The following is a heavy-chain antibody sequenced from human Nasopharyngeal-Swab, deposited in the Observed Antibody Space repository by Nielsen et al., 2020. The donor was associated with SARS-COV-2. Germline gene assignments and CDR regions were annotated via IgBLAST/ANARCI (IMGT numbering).Heavy chain of an antibody. J-gene: IGHJ6*03. V-gene: IGHV4-39*01. Sequence: SETLSLTCTVSGGSISISTYYWSWIRQPPGTGLEWIGNVYYSGSASYNPSLKSRVTISIDTSKNQFSLTLNSVTAADTAIYYCARHYLGGGLAAGTFYYMDVWGKGTTVTVSS. CDR1: GGSISISTYY. CDR2: VYYSGSA. CDR3: ARHYLGGGLAAGTFYYMDV. D-gene: IGHD6-13*01.